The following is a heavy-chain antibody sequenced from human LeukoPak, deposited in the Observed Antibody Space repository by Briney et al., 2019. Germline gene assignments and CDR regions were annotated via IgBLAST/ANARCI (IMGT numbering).Heavy chain of an antibody. D-gene: IGHD5-12*01. Sequence: PGGSLRLSCAASGFTFSSYAMSWVRQAPGKGLEWVSYISGSGGSTYYGDSVKCRFTISRDNSKNTLYLQMNSLRADDTAVYYCHSAYGGDYWGQGNLVTVSS. V-gene: IGHV3-23*01. J-gene: IGHJ4*02. CDR2: ISGSGGST. CDR3: HSAYGGDY. CDR1: GFTFSSYA.